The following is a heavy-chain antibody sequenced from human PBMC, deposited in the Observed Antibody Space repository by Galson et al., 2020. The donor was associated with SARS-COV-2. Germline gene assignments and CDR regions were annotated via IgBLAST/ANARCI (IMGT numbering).Heavy chain of an antibody. CDR2: IKPNSDGGTT. D-gene: IGHD3-22*01. CDR3: MTSYQYYFDSSGHGSYYGLDV. Sequence: GESLKISCVASALTFSDAWVSWVRQAPGKGLEWVGRIKPNSDGGTTDSATSVKGRFAISRDDSKNTVYLQMKSLKTEDTGVYYCMTSYQYYFDSSGHGSYYGLDVWGQGTKVTVSS. V-gene: IGHV3-15*01. CDR1: ALTFSDAW. J-gene: IGHJ6*02.